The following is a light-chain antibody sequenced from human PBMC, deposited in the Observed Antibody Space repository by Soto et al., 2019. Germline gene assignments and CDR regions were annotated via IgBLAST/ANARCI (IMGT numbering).Light chain of an antibody. CDR3: QKYDRAPLT. Sequence: DIQMTQSPSSLSASVGDRDKITCRASQGISNYLAWYQQKLGKVPKVLIYAASTLQSGVPSRFSAIGSGTDFTLTIISLQPEDVATYYCQKYDRAPLTFGGGTKVDIK. V-gene: IGKV1-27*01. J-gene: IGKJ4*01. CDR2: AAS. CDR1: QGISNY.